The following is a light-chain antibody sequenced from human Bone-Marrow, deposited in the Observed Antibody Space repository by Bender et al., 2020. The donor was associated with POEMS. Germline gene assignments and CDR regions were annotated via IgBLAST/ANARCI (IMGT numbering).Light chain of an antibody. V-gene: IGLV3-1*01. CDR3: QAWDSSIVV. CDR1: KLGDKY. J-gene: IGLJ2*01. CDR2: EDT. Sequence: SYELTQPPSVSVSPGQTARIACSGDKLGDKYVCWYQQKAGQSPVVVIYEDTRRPSGIPEGFSGPNSGNTATLTISGTQSMDEADYYCQAWDSSIVVFGGGTKLTVL.